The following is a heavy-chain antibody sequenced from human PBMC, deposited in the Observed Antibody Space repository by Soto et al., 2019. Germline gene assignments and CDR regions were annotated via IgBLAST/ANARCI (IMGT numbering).Heavy chain of an antibody. CDR2: IIPIFDTA. D-gene: IGHD5-18*01. J-gene: IGHJ4*02. CDR3: ASGSADLTAPYFDY. V-gene: IGHV1-69*06. Sequence: QVQLVQSGAEVKKPGSSVKVSCRASGGTFSNYAINWVRQAPGQGLEWMGRIIPIFDTANYPQKFQCRLKITVDKSTTTASLELSSLTSEDSAVYFCASGSADLTAPYFDYWGQGTLVTVSS. CDR1: GGTFSNYA.